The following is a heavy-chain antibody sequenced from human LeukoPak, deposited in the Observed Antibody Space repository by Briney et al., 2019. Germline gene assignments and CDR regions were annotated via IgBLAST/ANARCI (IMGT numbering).Heavy chain of an antibody. Sequence: SETLSLTCAVYGGSFSGYYWSWIRQPAGKGLEWIGRIYTSGSTNYNPSLKSRVTMSVDTSKNQFSLKLSSVTAADTAVYYCARENWEQRFLEWLPASYYYYGMDVWGQGTTVTVSS. V-gene: IGHV4-4*07. CDR1: GGSFSGYY. CDR3: ARENWEQRFLEWLPASYYYYGMDV. J-gene: IGHJ6*02. CDR2: IYTSGST. D-gene: IGHD3-3*01.